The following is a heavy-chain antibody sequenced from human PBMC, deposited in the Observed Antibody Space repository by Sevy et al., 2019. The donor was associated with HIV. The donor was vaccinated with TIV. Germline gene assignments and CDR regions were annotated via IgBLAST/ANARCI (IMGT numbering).Heavy chain of an antibody. CDR3: ARGLSGDDLYYYYYYMDV. Sequence: GGSLRLSCAASGFTFSSYWMHWVRQAPGKGLVWVSRINSDGSSTSYADSVKGRFTISGDNAKNTLYLQMNSLRAEDTAVYYCARGLSGDDLYYYYYYMDVWGKGTTVTVSS. D-gene: IGHD5-12*01. V-gene: IGHV3-74*01. CDR2: INSDGSST. J-gene: IGHJ6*03. CDR1: GFTFSSYW.